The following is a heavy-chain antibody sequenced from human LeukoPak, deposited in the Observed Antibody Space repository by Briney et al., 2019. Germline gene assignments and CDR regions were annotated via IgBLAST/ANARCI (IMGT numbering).Heavy chain of an antibody. CDR1: GGTFSSYA. D-gene: IGHD6-19*01. CDR2: IIPILGMA. Sequence: ASVKVSCKASGGTFSSYAISWVRQAPGQGLEWMGRIIPILGMANYAQKFQGRVTITADKSTSTAYMELSSLRSEDTAVYYCARVVQWLVRDAFDIWGQGTMVTVSS. CDR3: ARVVQWLVRDAFDI. V-gene: IGHV1-69*04. J-gene: IGHJ3*02.